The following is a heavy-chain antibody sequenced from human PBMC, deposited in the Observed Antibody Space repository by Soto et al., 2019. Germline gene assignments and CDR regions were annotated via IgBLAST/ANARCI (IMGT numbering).Heavy chain of an antibody. J-gene: IGHJ5*02. D-gene: IGHD3-3*01. CDR3: ARGARITIFGVVPSAP. Sequence: ASVKVSCKASGYTFTSYAMNWVRQAPGQGLEWMGWINTNTGNPTYAQGFTGRFVFSLDTSVSTAYLQICSLKAEDTAVYYCARGARITIFGVVPSAPCGQGTLVTVSA. CDR2: INTNTGNP. V-gene: IGHV7-4-1*01. CDR1: GYTFTSYA.